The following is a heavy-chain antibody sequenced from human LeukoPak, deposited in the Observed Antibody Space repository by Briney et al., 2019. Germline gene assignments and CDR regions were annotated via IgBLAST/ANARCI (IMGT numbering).Heavy chain of an antibody. Sequence: PSETLSLTCTVSGGSIGSYYWSWIRQPPGKGLEWIGYIYNSGSTDYNPSLKSRVTIPLDTSKNQFSLKLSSVTAADTAVYYCARMTYYSDSSGLTRWTVGRFDYWGQGTLVTVSS. CDR3: ARMTYYSDSSGLTRWTVGRFDY. V-gene: IGHV4-59*01. J-gene: IGHJ4*02. CDR1: GGSIGSYY. CDR2: IYNSGST. D-gene: IGHD3-22*01.